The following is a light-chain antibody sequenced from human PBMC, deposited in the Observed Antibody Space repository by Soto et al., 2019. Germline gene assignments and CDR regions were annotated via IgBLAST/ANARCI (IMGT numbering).Light chain of an antibody. Sequence: DIQMTQSPSSLSASVGDRVTITCRASQSITNYLNWYQQKPGKAPKLLIYAASSLQSGVPSRFSGSESGTDFTLSISSLQPADFATYYCQQSYSTPWTVGQGTKLEIK. V-gene: IGKV1-39*01. CDR1: QSITNY. CDR2: AAS. J-gene: IGKJ1*01. CDR3: QQSYSTPWT.